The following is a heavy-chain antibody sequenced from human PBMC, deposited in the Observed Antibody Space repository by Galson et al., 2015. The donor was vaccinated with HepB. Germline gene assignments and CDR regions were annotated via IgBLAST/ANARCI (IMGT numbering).Heavy chain of an antibody. CDR3: ARETNGAGVDY. V-gene: IGHV1-2*02. Sequence: SVKVSCKASGYTFIDYNVHWVRQAPGQGPEWMGWINPYSGGTTYAQKFQGGVTMTRDTSISTVYMELSRLRSDDTAVYYCARETNGAGVDYWGQGTLVTVSS. CDR1: GYTFIDYN. D-gene: IGHD3-10*01. CDR2: INPYSGGT. J-gene: IGHJ4*02.